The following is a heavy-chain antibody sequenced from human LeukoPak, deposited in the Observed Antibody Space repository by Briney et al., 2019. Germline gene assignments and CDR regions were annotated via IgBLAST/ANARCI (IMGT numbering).Heavy chain of an antibody. CDR1: GFTFSSYS. V-gene: IGHV3-23*01. D-gene: IGHD4-17*01. J-gene: IGHJ4*02. CDR2: ISGSGGST. CDR3: AKGHRTVTNVYFDY. Sequence: GGSLRLSCAASGFTFSSYSMNWVRQAPGKGLEWVSAISGSGGSTYYADSVKGRFTISRDNSKNTLYLQMNSLRAEDTAVYYCAKGHRTVTNVYFDYWGQGTLVTVSS.